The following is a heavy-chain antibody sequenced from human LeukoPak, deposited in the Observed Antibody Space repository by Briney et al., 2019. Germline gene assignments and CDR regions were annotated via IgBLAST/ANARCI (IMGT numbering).Heavy chain of an antibody. J-gene: IGHJ4*02. CDR2: IHYSGST. CDR1: GGSITRRTYY. V-gene: IGHV4-39*07. CDR3: TRVECTDGSCYTFDY. Sequence: SETLSLTCTVSGGSITRRTYYWGWIRQPPGKGLEWIGSIHYSGSTYYSPSLKSRVTISVDTSKNQFSLKLRSVTAADTAVYYCTRVECTDGSCYTFDYWGQGTLVTVSS. D-gene: IGHD2-15*01.